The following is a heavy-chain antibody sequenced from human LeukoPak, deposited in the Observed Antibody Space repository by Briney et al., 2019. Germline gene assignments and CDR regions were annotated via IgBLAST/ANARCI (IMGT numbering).Heavy chain of an antibody. D-gene: IGHD6-13*01. CDR2: IYYSGST. J-gene: IGHJ4*02. CDR1: GGSISSSSYY. V-gene: IGHV4-39*07. CDR3: ARGIAAAGTDFDY. Sequence: SETLSLTCTVSGGSISSSSYYWGWIRQSPGKGLEWIGNIYYSGSTYYNPSLKSRVTILVDTSKNQFSLKLSSVTAADTAVYYCARGIAAAGTDFDYWGQGTLVTVSS.